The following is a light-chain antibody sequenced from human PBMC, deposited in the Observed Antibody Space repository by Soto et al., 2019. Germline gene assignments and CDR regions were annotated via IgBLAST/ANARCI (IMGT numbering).Light chain of an antibody. V-gene: IGLV2-23*02. J-gene: IGLJ1*01. CDR3: CSYAGSSTFYV. CDR1: SSDVGSYNL. CDR2: EVS. Sequence: QSALTQPASVSGSPGQSITISCTGTSSDVGSYNLISWYQQYPGKAPKLMIYEVSKRPSGVSNRFSGSKSGNTASLTISGLQAEDEADYYCCSYAGSSTFYVFGTGTK.